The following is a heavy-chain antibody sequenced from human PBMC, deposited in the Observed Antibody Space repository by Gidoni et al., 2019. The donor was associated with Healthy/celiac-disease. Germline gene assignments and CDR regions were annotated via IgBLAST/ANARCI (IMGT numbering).Heavy chain of an antibody. V-gene: IGHV3-7*01. J-gene: IGHJ6*02. CDR3: ARVAPYDILTGYYYYYYGMDV. Sequence: EVQLVESGGGLVQPGGSLSLSCAASGFTFSSYWMSWVRQAPGKGLEWVANIKQDGSEKYYVDSVKGRFTISRDNAKNSLYLQMNSLRAEDTAVYYCARVAPYDILTGYYYYYYGMDVWGQGTTVTVSS. CDR2: IKQDGSEK. D-gene: IGHD3-9*01. CDR1: GFTFSSYW.